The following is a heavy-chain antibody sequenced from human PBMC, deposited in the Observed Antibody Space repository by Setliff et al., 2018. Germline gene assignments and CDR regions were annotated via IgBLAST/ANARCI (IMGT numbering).Heavy chain of an antibody. J-gene: IGHJ5*02. Sequence: SETLSLTCTVSGGSISSGSYYWSWIRQPAGKGLEWIGRIYTSGSTNYNPSLKRRVTLSVDTSKNHFSLKLSSVTSADTAVYYCARTQGSSGWLNWFDPWGQGTLVTVSS. CDR1: GGSISSGSYY. V-gene: IGHV4-61*02. CDR3: ARTQGSSGWLNWFDP. D-gene: IGHD6-19*01. CDR2: IYTSGST.